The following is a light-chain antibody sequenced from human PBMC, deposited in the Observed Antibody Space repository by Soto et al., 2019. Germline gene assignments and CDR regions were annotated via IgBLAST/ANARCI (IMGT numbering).Light chain of an antibody. CDR1: SSDIGGYNY. CDR3: SSYTSSSTV. Sequence: QSVLTQPASVSGSPGQSITISCTGISSDIGGYNYVSWYQQHPGKAPKLMIYDVSNRPSGVSNRFSGSKSADTASLTISGLQAEDEADYYCSSYTSSSTVFGGGTKLTVL. J-gene: IGLJ2*01. V-gene: IGLV2-14*01. CDR2: DVS.